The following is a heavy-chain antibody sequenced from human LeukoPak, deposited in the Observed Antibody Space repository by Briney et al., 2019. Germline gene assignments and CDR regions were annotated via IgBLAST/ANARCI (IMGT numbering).Heavy chain of an antibody. J-gene: IGHJ4*02. V-gene: IGHV1-2*02. CDR2: INPNSGGT. Sequence: ASVKVSCKASGYTFTGYYMHWVRQAPGQGLEWMGLINPNSGGTNYAQKFQGRVTMTRDTSISTAYVELSRLRSDDTAVYYCARGPPLWFGELFYYFDYWGQGTLVTVSS. CDR1: GYTFTGYY. D-gene: IGHD3-10*01. CDR3: ARGPPLWFGELFYYFDY.